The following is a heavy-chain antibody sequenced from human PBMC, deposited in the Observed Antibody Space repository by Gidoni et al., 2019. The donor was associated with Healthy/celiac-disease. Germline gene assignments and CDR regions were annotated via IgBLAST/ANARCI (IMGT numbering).Heavy chain of an antibody. Sequence: EAQLVESGGGLVQPGRSLRLSCSGSAFTFRDYAMTGVRQAPGKGLEWVGFIKSQRYGGTPEYAASVKGRFTISRDDSNSVAYLQMNSLRAEDTALYYCTGLPPERRGLTPFDSWGQGTLVTVSS. J-gene: IGHJ4*02. D-gene: IGHD3-10*01. CDR1: AFTFRDYA. CDR3: TGLPPERRGLTPFDS. V-gene: IGHV3-49*04. CDR2: IKSQRYGGTP.